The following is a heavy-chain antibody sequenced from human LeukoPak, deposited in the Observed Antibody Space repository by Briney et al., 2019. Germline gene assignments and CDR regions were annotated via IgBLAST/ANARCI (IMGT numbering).Heavy chain of an antibody. CDR2: IIPIFGTA. V-gene: IGHV1-69*13. CDR1: GGTFSSYA. Sequence: SVKVSCTASGGTFSSYAISWVRQAPRQGLEWMGGIIPIFGTANYAQKFQGRVTITADESTSTAYMELSSLRSEDTAVYYCARGVVVPAAIRDWGQGTLVTVSS. CDR3: ARGVVVPAAIRD. D-gene: IGHD2-2*01. J-gene: IGHJ4*02.